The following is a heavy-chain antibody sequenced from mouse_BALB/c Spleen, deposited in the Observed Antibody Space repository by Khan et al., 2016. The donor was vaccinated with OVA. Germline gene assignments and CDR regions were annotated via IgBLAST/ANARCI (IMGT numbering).Heavy chain of an antibody. CDR1: GYSITSGSF. V-gene: IGHV3-6*02. J-gene: IGHJ3*01. CDR3: ARGGSSGPAWFAY. CDR2: IRYDGNS. D-gene: IGHD3-1*01. Sequence: EVQLQESGPGLVKPSQSLSLTCSVTGYSITSGSFWNWILQFPGNNLEWMGYIRYDGNSNYNPSLKNRISITRDTSKNHFFLKLNSVTPENTAIYYCARGGSSGPAWFAYWGQGTLVTVAA.